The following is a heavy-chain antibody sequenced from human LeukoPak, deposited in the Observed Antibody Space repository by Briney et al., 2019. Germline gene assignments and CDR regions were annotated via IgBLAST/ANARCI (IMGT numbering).Heavy chain of an antibody. Sequence: GGSLRLSCAASGFTFSSYWMSWVRQAPGKGLEWVANIKRDGSDKYYVGSVEGRFTISRDNDKNSLYLQMGSLRAEDTAIYYCARALYNRGWYPDYFDSWGQGALVTVSS. CDR3: ARALYNRGWYPDYFDS. CDR1: GFTFSSYW. J-gene: IGHJ4*02. D-gene: IGHD6-19*01. CDR2: IKRDGSDK. V-gene: IGHV3-7*01.